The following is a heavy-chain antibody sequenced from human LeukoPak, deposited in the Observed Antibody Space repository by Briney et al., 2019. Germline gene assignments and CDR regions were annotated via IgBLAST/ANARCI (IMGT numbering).Heavy chain of an antibody. D-gene: IGHD1-26*01. CDR1: GYSISSGYY. Sequence: PSETLSLTCAVSGYSISSGYYWGWIRPPPGKGLEWIGIIYHSGSTYYNPSLKSRVTISVDTSKNQFSLKLSSVTAADTAVYYCARSSYSGNNWFDPWGQGTLVTVSS. V-gene: IGHV4-38-2*01. CDR2: IYHSGST. J-gene: IGHJ5*02. CDR3: ARSSYSGNNWFDP.